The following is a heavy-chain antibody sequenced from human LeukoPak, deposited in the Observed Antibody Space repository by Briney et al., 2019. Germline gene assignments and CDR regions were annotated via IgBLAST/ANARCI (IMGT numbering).Heavy chain of an antibody. CDR2: IKQDGSQK. CDR3: AREGTFGDYRASGDH. J-gene: IGHJ4*02. D-gene: IGHD2-21*02. CDR1: GFTFSTYW. V-gene: IGHV3-7*03. Sequence: GGSLRLSCEASGFTFSTYWMKWVRQAPGKGLEWVANIKQDGSQKYYVDSVKGRFIISRDNAKNSLYPQMNSVRAEDTAVYYCAREGTFGDYRASGDHWGQGALVPVSS.